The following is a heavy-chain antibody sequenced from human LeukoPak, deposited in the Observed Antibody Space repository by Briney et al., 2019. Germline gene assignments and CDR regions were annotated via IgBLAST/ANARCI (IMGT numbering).Heavy chain of an antibody. J-gene: IGHJ4*02. D-gene: IGHD6-6*01. V-gene: IGHV3-74*01. CDR1: GFTFSRYW. Sequence: GGSLRLSCAASGFTFSRYWMHWVRQAPGKGLVWVSRIKFDGSWTNYVDSVKGRFTISRDNSKNTLYLQMNSLRAEDTAIYYCAKRGPIYTSSPGNYFDYWGQGTLVTVSS. CDR3: AKRGPIYTSSPGNYFDY. CDR2: IKFDGSWT.